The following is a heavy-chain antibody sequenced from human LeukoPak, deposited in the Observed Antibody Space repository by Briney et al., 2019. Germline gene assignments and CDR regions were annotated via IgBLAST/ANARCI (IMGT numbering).Heavy chain of an antibody. CDR1: GFTFSDYY. V-gene: IGHV3-11*06. CDR3: AGRTSQVAFDY. D-gene: IGHD2-2*01. J-gene: IGHJ4*02. CDR2: ISSSSSYT. Sequence: GGSLRLSCAASGFTFSDYYMSWIRQAPGKGLEWVSYISSSSSYTNYADSVKGRFTISRDNAKNSLYLQMNSLRAEDTAVYYCAGRTSQVAFDYWGQGTPVTVSS.